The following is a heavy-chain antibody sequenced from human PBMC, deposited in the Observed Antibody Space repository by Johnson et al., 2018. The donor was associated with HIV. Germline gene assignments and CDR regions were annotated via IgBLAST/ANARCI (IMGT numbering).Heavy chain of an antibody. D-gene: IGHD4-23*01. Sequence: VQVVESGGGVVQPGRSLRLSCAASGFTVSSNYMSWVRQAPGKGLEWVSVIYSGGTTYYADSVKGRFTISRDNSKNTLYLQMNSLRAEDAAVYYCASGEDYGGNYGALDIWGQGTMVTVSS. CDR1: GFTVSSNY. CDR2: IYSGGTT. V-gene: IGHV3-66*02. J-gene: IGHJ3*02. CDR3: ASGEDYGGNYGALDI.